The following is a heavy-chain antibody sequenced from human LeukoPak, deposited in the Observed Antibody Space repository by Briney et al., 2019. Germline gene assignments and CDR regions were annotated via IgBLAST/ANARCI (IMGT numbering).Heavy chain of an antibody. J-gene: IGHJ6*04. Sequence: GGSLRLSCAASGFTFSSYAMSWVRQAPGKGLEWVSAISGSGGSTYYADSAKGRFTISRDNSKNTLYLQMNSLRAEDTAVYYCAKAYLYCSSTSCPSGPRYYGMDVWGKGTTVTVSS. CDR3: AKAYLYCSSTSCPSGPRYYGMDV. CDR2: ISGSGGST. D-gene: IGHD2-2*01. CDR1: GFTFSSYA. V-gene: IGHV3-23*01.